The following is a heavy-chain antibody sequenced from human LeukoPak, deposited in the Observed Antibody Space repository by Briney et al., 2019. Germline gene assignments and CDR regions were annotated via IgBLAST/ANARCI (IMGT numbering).Heavy chain of an antibody. Sequence: GGSLRLSCAASGFTFSSYEMNWVRQAPGKGLEWVSYISSGGGGIFYADSVKGRFTISRDNAKNSLHLQMNSLRAEDTAVYYCARNGASHPSIYYFDYWGQGTLVTVSS. CDR1: GFTFSSYE. J-gene: IGHJ4*02. CDR3: ARNGASHPSIYYFDY. CDR2: ISSGGGGI. V-gene: IGHV3-48*03. D-gene: IGHD4-17*01.